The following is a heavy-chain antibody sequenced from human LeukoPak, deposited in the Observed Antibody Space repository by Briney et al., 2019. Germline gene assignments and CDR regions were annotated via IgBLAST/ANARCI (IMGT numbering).Heavy chain of an antibody. CDR2: MSPSSGNT. CDR3: ARGPLGGGADDY. CDR1: GYTFTSYD. Sequence: ASVKVSCKASGYTFTSYDINWVRQATGQGLEWMGWMSPSSGNTGYAQKFQGRVTMTRNTSISTAYMELSSLRSEDTAVYYCARGPLGGGADDYWGQGTLVTVSS. V-gene: IGHV1-8*01. J-gene: IGHJ4*02. D-gene: IGHD4/OR15-4a*01.